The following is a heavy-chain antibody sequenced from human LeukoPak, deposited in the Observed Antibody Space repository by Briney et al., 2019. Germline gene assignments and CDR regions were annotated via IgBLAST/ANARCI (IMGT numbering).Heavy chain of an antibody. J-gene: IGHJ4*02. D-gene: IGHD4-17*01. CDR3: ARVARFNYGDYASDY. Sequence: GGSLRLSCEASGFSFSSHGMGWVRQAPGMGLEWVSLISGRGNSKDYADSVKGRFTISRDNAKNSLYLQMNSLRAEDTAVYYCARVARFNYGDYASDYWGQGTLVTVSS. CDR1: GFSFSSHG. CDR2: ISGRGNSK. V-gene: IGHV3-21*01.